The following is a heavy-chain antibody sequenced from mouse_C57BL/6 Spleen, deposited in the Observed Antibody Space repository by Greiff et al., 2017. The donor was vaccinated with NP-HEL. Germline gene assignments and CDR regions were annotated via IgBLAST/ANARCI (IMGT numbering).Heavy chain of an antibody. J-gene: IGHJ2*01. D-gene: IGHD2-5*01. V-gene: IGHV1-82*01. CDR3: ARERDLYSNAYFDY. CDR2: IYPGDGDT. CDR1: GYAFSSYW. Sequence: VQLQQSGPELVKPGASVKISCKASGYAFSSYWMNWVKQRPGKGLEWIGRIYPGDGDTNYNGKFKGKATLTADKSSSTAYMQLSSLTSEDSAVYFWARERDLYSNAYFDYWGQGTTLTVSS.